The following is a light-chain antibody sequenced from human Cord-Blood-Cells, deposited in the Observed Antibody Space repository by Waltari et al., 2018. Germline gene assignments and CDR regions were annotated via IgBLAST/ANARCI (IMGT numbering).Light chain of an antibody. J-gene: IGKJ4*01. Sequence: DIQITQSPSTLSASAGDTVTITCRASQSISSWLAWYQQKPGKAPKLLIYKASSLESGVPSRFSGSGSGTEFTLTISSLQPDDFATYYCQQYNSYPLTFGGGTKVEIK. CDR3: QQYNSYPLT. CDR1: QSISSW. CDR2: KAS. V-gene: IGKV1-5*03.